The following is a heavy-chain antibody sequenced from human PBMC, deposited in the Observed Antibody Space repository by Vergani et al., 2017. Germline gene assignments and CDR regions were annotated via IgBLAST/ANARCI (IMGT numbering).Heavy chain of an antibody. Sequence: QVQLVQSGAEVKKPGASVRVSCKASGFTFTSYHIHWVRQAPGQGLDWLGRIDPNSVDTRYSQRFQDRVTITRDTSINTAYMEMTRLGPDDTAVFYCARDVSDDGSGYPVDYWGQGTLVTVSS. CDR2: IDPNSVDT. CDR3: ARDVSDDGSGYPVDY. V-gene: IGHV1-2*06. CDR1: GFTFTSYH. J-gene: IGHJ4*02. D-gene: IGHD3-22*01.